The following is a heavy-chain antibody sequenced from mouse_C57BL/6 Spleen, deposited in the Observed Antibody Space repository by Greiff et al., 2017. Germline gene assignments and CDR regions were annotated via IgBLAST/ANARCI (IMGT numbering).Heavy chain of an antibody. Sequence: EVKVVESGAELVKPGASVKLSCTASGFNIKDYYMHWVKQRTEQGLEWIGRIDPEDGETKSAKKFQGKATITADTSSKPAYLQLSSLTSEDTAVYYSAKVVPDYWGQGTTLTVSS. CDR3: AKVVPDY. CDR2: IDPEDGET. J-gene: IGHJ2*01. CDR1: GFNIKDYY. V-gene: IGHV14-2*01. D-gene: IGHD1-1*01.